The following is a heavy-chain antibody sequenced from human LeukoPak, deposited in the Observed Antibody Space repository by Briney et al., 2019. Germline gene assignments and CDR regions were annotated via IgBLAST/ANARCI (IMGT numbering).Heavy chain of an antibody. CDR2: ISGSGGST. J-gene: IGHJ6*03. Sequence: GGSLRLSCAASGFTFSSYGMSWVRQAPGKGLEWVSAISGSGGSTYYADSVRGRFTISRDNSKNTLYLQMNSLRAEDTAVYYCGRLHDENYHYMDVWGKGTTVTVSS. D-gene: IGHD3-16*01. CDR1: GFTFSSYG. V-gene: IGHV3-23*01. CDR3: GRLHDENYHYMDV.